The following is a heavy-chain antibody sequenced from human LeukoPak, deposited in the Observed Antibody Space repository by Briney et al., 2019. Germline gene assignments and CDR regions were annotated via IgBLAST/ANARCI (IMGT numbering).Heavy chain of an antibody. D-gene: IGHD2-2*01. J-gene: IGHJ4*02. CDR2: ISGSGGST. V-gene: IGHV3-23*01. CDR3: AKGGEYCSSTSCYRVY. CDR1: GFTFSSYA. Sequence: GGSLRLSCAASGFTFSSYAMSWVRQAPGKGLEWVSAISGSGGSTYYADSVKGRFTISRDNSKNTLYLRMNSLRAEDTAVYYCAKGGEYCSSTSCYRVYWGQGTLVTVSS.